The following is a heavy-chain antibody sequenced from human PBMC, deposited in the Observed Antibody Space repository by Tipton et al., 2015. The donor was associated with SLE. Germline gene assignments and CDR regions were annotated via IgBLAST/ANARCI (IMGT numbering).Heavy chain of an antibody. CDR3: ARSSGAAAGYNWFDP. J-gene: IGHJ5*02. V-gene: IGHV5-51*03. CDR1: GYSFTSYW. Sequence: QLVQSGAEVKKPGESLKISCKVSGYSFTSYWISWVRQLPGRGLEWMGIIYPGDSDTRYSPSFQGQVTISADTSITTAYLQWSSLKASDTAMYYCARSSGAAAGYNWFDPWGQGTLVTVSS. CDR2: IYPGDSDT. D-gene: IGHD6-13*01.